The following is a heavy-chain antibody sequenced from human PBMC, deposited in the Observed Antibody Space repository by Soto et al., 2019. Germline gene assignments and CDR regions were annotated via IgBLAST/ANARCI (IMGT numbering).Heavy chain of an antibody. CDR1: GGSFNDYQ. CDR3: AGGPDYGDYGA. J-gene: IGHJ5*02. D-gene: IGHD4-17*01. CDR2: VSHTGDT. Sequence: SETLSLTCEVSGGSFNDYQWAWIRQSPEKGLEWIGEVSHTGDTNSKPSLMSRLTMSVDTSKNQFSLKLSSVTSADSAIYFCAGGPDYGDYGAWGQGTLVTVSS. V-gene: IGHV4-34*01.